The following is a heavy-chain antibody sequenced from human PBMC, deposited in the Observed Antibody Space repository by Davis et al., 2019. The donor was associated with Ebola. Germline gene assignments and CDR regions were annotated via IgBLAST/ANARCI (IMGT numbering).Heavy chain of an antibody. Sequence: GESLKISCAASGFTFSTYAMSWVRQAPGKGLEWVSAISGSGGGTYYADSVKGGFTISRDNSKNTLYLQMNSLRAEDTAVYCAKARAGVCSCRYLDYWGQGTLVTVSS. V-gene: IGHV3-23*01. CDR3: AKARAGVCSCRYLDY. CDR1: GFTFSTYA. J-gene: IGHJ4*02. CDR2: ISGSGGGT. D-gene: IGHD2-8*01.